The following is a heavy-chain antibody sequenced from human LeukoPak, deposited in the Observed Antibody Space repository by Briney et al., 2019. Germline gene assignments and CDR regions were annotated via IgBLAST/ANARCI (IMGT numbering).Heavy chain of an antibody. Sequence: GESLQISCKGLGYSFISYWNAWVRPRPGKGLEWMGIIYPGGSETRYDPSFQGQVTISADMSTSTAYLQWSSLRASDTAMYYCARASRDGYNQNFDHWGQGTLVTVSS. V-gene: IGHV5-51*01. CDR2: IYPGGSET. D-gene: IGHD5-24*01. CDR3: ARASRDGYNQNFDH. J-gene: IGHJ4*02. CDR1: GYSFISYW.